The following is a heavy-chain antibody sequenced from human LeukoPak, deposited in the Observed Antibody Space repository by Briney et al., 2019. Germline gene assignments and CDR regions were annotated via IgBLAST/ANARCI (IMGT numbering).Heavy chain of an antibody. J-gene: IGHJ4*02. CDR2: ISAYNGNT. Sequence: GASVKVSCKASGYTFTSYGISWVRKAPGQGLEWMGWISAYNGNTNYAQKLQGRVTMTTDTSTSTAYMELRSLRSDDTAVYYCARGGGIYCSSTSCYVDYWGQGTLVTVSS. CDR1: GYTFTSYG. CDR3: ARGGGIYCSSTSCYVDY. D-gene: IGHD2-2*01. V-gene: IGHV1-18*01.